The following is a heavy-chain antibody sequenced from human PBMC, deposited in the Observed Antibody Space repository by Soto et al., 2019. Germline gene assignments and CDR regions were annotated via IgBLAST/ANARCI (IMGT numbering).Heavy chain of an antibody. CDR1: GFTFSSYA. D-gene: IGHD6-19*01. CDR2: ISGSGGST. CDR3: AKGLAIAVAGTLYAFDI. V-gene: IGHV3-23*01. Sequence: EVQLLESGGGLVQPGGSLRLSCAASGFTFSSYAMSWVRQAPGKGLEWVSAISGSGGSTYYADSVKGRFTISRDNSKNTLYLQMNSLRAEDTAVYYCAKGLAIAVAGTLYAFDIWGQGTMVTVSS. J-gene: IGHJ3*02.